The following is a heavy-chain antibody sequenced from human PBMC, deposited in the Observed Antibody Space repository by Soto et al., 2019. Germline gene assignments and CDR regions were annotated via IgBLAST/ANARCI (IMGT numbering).Heavy chain of an antibody. CDR1: GFTFNSYA. CDR2: SSSSGDGT. D-gene: IGHD3-3*01. CDR3: AKSADFWRWGMDV. V-gene: IGHV3-23*01. J-gene: IGHJ6*02. Sequence: GGSLRLSCAASGFTFNSYAMTWVRQAPWKGLEWVSTSSSSGDGTDYVDSGKGRLTISRDNSRNTLNLQMNSLRAEDTAVYYCAKSADFWRWGMDVWGQGTTVTVSS.